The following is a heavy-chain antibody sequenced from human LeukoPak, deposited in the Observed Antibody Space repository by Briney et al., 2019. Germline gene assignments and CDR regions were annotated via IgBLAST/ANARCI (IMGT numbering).Heavy chain of an antibody. Sequence: GGSLRLSCVASGFTFSTYAINWVRQAPGKGLEWVSGITGSGVKTYYADSVKGRFAISRDNSKNTLYLEMNSLRAEDTAVYYCAKVFNAGWTSSHFDYWGQGTLVTVSS. D-gene: IGHD2-2*01. CDR3: AKVFNAGWTSSHFDY. CDR1: GFTFSTYA. J-gene: IGHJ4*02. CDR2: ITGSGVKT. V-gene: IGHV3-23*01.